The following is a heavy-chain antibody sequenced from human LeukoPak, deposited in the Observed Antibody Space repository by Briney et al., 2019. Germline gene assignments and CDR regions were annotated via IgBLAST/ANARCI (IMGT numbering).Heavy chain of an antibody. Sequence: GASVKVSCKASEYTFTTYYFHWVRLAPGQGLEWMGWINPNSGDSKCTEKFQDRVTMTRDTSISTVYMELSRLRYDDTAVYYCARGRGTSSFDYWGQGTLVTVSS. J-gene: IGHJ4*02. CDR2: INPNSGDS. CDR3: ARGRGTSSFDY. D-gene: IGHD6-6*01. CDR1: EYTFTTYY. V-gene: IGHV1-2*02.